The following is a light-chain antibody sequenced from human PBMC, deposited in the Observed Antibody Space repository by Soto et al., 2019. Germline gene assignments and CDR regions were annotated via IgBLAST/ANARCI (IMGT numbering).Light chain of an antibody. CDR2: KAS. CDR1: QSISSW. V-gene: IGKV1-5*03. Sequence: DIQMTQSPSTLSASVGDRVTITCRASQSISSWLAWYQQKPGKAPKLLIYKASSLESGVPSRCSGSGSGTEFSLTISSLQPDDFATYYCQHYNSFPTFGQGTKVEIK. CDR3: QHYNSFPT. J-gene: IGKJ1*01.